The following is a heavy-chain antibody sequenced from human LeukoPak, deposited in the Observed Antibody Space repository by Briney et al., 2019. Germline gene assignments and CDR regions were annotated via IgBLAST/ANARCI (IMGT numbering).Heavy chain of an antibody. CDR2: IYYSGST. CDR3: ARESSSGCYYYYMDV. J-gene: IGHJ6*03. V-gene: IGHV4-61*08. D-gene: IGHD6-6*01. Sequence: KSSETLSLTCTVSDYSISSGYGYYWSWIRQPPGKGLEWIGYIYYSGSTNYNPSLKSRVTISVDTSKNQFSLKLSSVTAADTAVYYCARESSSGCYYYYMDVWGKGTTVTVSS. CDR1: DYSISSGYGYY.